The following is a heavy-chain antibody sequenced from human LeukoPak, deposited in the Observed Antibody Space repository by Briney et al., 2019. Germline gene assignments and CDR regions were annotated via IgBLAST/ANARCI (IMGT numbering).Heavy chain of an antibody. CDR2: INHSGST. D-gene: IGHD3-16*01. CDR1: GGSFSGYY. V-gene: IGHV4-34*01. Sequence: PSETLSLTCAVYGGSFSGYYWSWIRQPPGKGLEWIGEINHSGSTNYNPSLKSRVTISVDTSKNQFSLKLSSVTAADTAVYYCARAGPDYPWGWDYFDYWGQGTLVTVSS. CDR3: ARAGPDYPWGWDYFDY. J-gene: IGHJ4*02.